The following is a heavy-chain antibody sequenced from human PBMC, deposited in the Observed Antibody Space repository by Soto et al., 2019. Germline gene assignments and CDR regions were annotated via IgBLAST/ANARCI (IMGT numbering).Heavy chain of an antibody. Sequence: ASVKVSCKASGGTFSSYAISWVRQAPGQGLEWMGGIIPIFGTANCAQKFQGRVTITADESTSTAYMELSSLRSEDTAVYYCARGGYCSGGSCYPYNWFDPWGQGTLVTVSS. CDR3: ARGGYCSGGSCYPYNWFDP. CDR2: IIPIFGTA. V-gene: IGHV1-69*13. J-gene: IGHJ5*02. D-gene: IGHD2-15*01. CDR1: GGTFSSYA.